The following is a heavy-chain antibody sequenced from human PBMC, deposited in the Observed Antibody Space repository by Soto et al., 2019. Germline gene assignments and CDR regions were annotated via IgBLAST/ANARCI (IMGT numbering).Heavy chain of an antibody. V-gene: IGHV1-24*01. Sequence: QVRLVQSGAEVKKPGASVKVSCKVSGYTLTELSMHWVRQAPGKGLEWMGGFDPEDGETIYAQKFQGRVTMTEDTSTDTAYMELSSLRSEDTAVYYCATIPIKYCSGGSCYPVSDYWGQGTLVTVSS. D-gene: IGHD2-15*01. CDR2: FDPEDGET. CDR3: ATIPIKYCSGGSCYPVSDY. CDR1: GYTLTELS. J-gene: IGHJ4*02.